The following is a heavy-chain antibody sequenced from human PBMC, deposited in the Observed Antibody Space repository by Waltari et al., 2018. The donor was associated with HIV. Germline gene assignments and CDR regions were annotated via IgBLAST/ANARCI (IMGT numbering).Heavy chain of an antibody. J-gene: IGHJ4*02. D-gene: IGHD2-21*01. CDR2: IYPGNSDT. Sequence: EVQLVQSGAEVKKPGESLKISCKGSGYSFTSYWLGWVRQMPGKGLEWMGSIYPGNSDTKYSPSFQSQVTNSADKSISTAYRQWSRLKASDTAMYYCARLFGNVVVIAIPEYYVDYWGQGTLVSGSS. CDR3: ARLFGNVVVIAIPEYYVDY. V-gene: IGHV5-51*01. CDR1: GYSFTSYW.